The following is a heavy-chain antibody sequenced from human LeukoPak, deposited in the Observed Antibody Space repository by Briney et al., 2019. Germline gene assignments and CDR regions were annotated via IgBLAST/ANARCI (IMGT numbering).Heavy chain of an antibody. J-gene: IGHJ4*02. Sequence: GGSLRLSCAASGFTFSSYAMHWVRQAPGKGLEWVALISYDGSNKYYADSVKGRFTISRDNSKNTLYLQMNSLRAEDTAVYYCAKDKSMVRELDYWGQGNLVTVSS. D-gene: IGHD3-10*01. CDR1: GFTFSSYA. CDR2: ISYDGSNK. V-gene: IGHV3-30*04. CDR3: AKDKSMVRELDY.